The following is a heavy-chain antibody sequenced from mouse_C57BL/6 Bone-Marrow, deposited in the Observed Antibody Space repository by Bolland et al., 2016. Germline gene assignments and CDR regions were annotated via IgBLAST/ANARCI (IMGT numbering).Heavy chain of an antibody. CDR3: VREDYFYAMDY. D-gene: IGHD2-13*01. Sequence: YPGSGNTYYNEKFKGKATLTAEKSSSTAYMQLSSLTSEDSAVYFCVREDYFYAMDYWGQGTS. CDR2: YPGSGNT. V-gene: IGHV1-76*01. J-gene: IGHJ4*01.